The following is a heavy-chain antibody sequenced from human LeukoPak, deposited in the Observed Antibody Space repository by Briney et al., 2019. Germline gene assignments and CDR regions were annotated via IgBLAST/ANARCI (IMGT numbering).Heavy chain of an antibody. Sequence: PSETLSLTCTVSGGSISSSSYYWGWIRQPPGKGLEWIGSIYYSGSTYYNPSLKSRVTISVDTSKNQFSLKLSSVTAADTAVYYCARALYSYGSGYYYYYMDVWGKGTTVTVSS. CDR3: ARALYSYGSGYYYYYMDV. D-gene: IGHD5-18*01. CDR1: GGSISSSSYY. J-gene: IGHJ6*03. CDR2: IYYSGST. V-gene: IGHV4-39*07.